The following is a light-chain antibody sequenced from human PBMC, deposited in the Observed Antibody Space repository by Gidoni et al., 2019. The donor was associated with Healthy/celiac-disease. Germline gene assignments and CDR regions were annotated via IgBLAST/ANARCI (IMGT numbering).Light chain of an antibody. CDR1: ALPKPY. V-gene: IGLV3-25*03. J-gene: IGLJ2*01. Sequence: SYELTQPPSVSVSPGQTARITCPGDALPKPYAYWDQQKPGQAPVLVIYTDSERPSGIPERFSGSSSGTTVTLTISGVQAEDEADDYCQSADSSGTYPRVVFGGGTKLTVL. CDR3: QSADSSGTYPRVV. CDR2: TDS.